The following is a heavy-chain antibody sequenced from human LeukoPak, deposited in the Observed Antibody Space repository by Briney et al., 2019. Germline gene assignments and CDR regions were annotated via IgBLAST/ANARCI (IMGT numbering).Heavy chain of an antibody. CDR1: GYTFTGYH. D-gene: IGHD5-12*01. CDR3: AREVEGYSGYDAFDY. J-gene: IGHJ4*02. Sequence: ASVKVSCKASGYTFTGYHMHWVRQAPGQGLEWMGWINPNSGGTNYAQKFQGRATMTRDTSISTAYMDLSRLRSDDTAVYYCAREVEGYSGYDAFDYWGQGTLVTVSS. V-gene: IGHV1-2*02. CDR2: INPNSGGT.